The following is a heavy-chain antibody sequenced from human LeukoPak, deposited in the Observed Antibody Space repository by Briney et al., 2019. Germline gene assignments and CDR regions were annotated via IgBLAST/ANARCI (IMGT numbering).Heavy chain of an antibody. CDR3: ARVGSGSYGNGADY. V-gene: IGHV1-69*06. D-gene: IGHD1-26*01. CDR1: GGTFSSYA. CDR2: IIPIFGTA. J-gene: IGHJ4*02. Sequence: ASVKVSCKASGGTFSSYAISWVRQAPGQGLEWMGGIIPIFGTANYAQKFRGRVTITADKSTSTAYMELSSLRSEDTAVYYCARVGSGSYGNGADYWGQGTLVTVSS.